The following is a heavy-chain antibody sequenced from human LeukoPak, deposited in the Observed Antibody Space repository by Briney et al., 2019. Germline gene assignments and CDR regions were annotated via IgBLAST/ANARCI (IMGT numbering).Heavy chain of an antibody. CDR2: IGSSGSTI. D-gene: IGHD3-3*01. CDR3: ARDLKSTPEYDFWSGEYYYYYYTDV. Sequence: GGSLRLSCAASGFTFSSYEMNWVRQAPGKGLEWVSYIGSSGSTIYYADSVKGRFTISRDNAKNSLYLQMNSLRAEDTAVYYCARDLKSTPEYDFWSGEYYYYYYTDVWGKGTTVTVSS. V-gene: IGHV3-48*03. J-gene: IGHJ6*03. CDR1: GFTFSSYE.